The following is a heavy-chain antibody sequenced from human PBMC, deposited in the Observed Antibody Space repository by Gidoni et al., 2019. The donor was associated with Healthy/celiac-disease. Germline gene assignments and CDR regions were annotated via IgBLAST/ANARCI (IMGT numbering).Heavy chain of an antibody. CDR3: AKDGLLWFGELQYGMDV. D-gene: IGHD3-10*01. Sequence: EVPMLETGGGLVQPGGYLRLPCAASGFPFTIYAMSWVRKAPVRGLEWVSAISGSGGSTYYADSVKGRFTISRDNSKNTLYLQMNSLRAEDTAVYYCAKDGLLWFGELQYGMDVWGQGTTVTVSS. CDR2: ISGSGGST. J-gene: IGHJ6*02. V-gene: IGHV3-23*01. CDR1: GFPFTIYA.